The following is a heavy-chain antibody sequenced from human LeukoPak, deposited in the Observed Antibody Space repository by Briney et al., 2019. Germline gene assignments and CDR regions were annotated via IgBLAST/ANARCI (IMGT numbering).Heavy chain of an antibody. D-gene: IGHD1-26*01. Sequence: ASVKVSCKASGYTFINYGLTWVRQAPGQGFEWMGWISAYTGSTNYAQRLQGRVTMPTAPSTSTAYMDLRSLRSDDTAVYYCARTVGATGAFDIWGQGTMVIVSS. J-gene: IGHJ3*02. V-gene: IGHV1-18*01. CDR3: ARTVGATGAFDI. CDR1: GYTFINYG. CDR2: ISAYTGST.